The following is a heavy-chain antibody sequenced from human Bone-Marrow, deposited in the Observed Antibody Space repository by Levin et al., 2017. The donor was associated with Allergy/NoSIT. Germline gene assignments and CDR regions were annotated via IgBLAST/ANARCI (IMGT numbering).Heavy chain of an antibody. Sequence: PGGSLRLSCAASGFTFSIYGIHWVRQAPGKGLEWVAGMSHDGRNKYLADSVKGRFIISRDNSQDTLYLQMDSLGAEDSAVYYCARDIVPADADSSYFYGMDVWGHGTTVTVSS. CDR1: GFTFSIYG. CDR3: ARDIVPADADSSYFYGMDV. V-gene: IGHV3-30*03. CDR2: MSHDGRNK. J-gene: IGHJ6*02. D-gene: IGHD2-2*01.